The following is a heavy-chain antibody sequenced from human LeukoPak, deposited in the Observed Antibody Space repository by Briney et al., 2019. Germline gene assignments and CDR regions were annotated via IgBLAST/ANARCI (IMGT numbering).Heavy chain of an antibody. Sequence: PGGSLRLSCAASGFTFSNYVMHWVRQAPGKGLEYVSAISPNGVDTYYANSVKGRFTISRDNSKNTLYLQMGSLRTEDQAVYYCARELGSSGVFGFFDYWGQGALVTVSS. D-gene: IGHD2-15*01. CDR1: GFTFSNYV. CDR3: ARELGSSGVFGFFDY. CDR2: ISPNGVDT. J-gene: IGHJ4*02. V-gene: IGHV3-64*01.